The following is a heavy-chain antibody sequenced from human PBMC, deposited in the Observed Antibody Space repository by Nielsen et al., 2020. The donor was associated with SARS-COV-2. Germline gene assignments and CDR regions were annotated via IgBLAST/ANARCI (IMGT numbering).Heavy chain of an antibody. CDR2: ISSSSSTI. J-gene: IGHJ4*02. D-gene: IGHD3-9*01. Sequence: GESLKISCAASGFTFSSYSMNWVRQAPGKGLEWVSYISSSSSTIYYADSVKGRFTISRDNAKNSLYLQMNSLRAEDTAVYYCSTYYDILTRTYYFDYWGQGTLVTVSS. CDR3: STYYDILTRTYYFDY. CDR1: GFTFSSYS. V-gene: IGHV3-48*01.